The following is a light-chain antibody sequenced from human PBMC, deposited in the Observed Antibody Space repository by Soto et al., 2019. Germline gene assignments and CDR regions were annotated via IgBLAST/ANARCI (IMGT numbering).Light chain of an antibody. CDR2: GST. V-gene: IGLV1-40*01. Sequence: QSVLTQPPSLSGVPGQRVTISCTGSGSNIGAPYDVHWYQHLPGTAPKLLIYGSTNRPSGVPGRFSGSKSGTSASLAITGLQAEDEADYYCSSYAGSSNVFGTGTKVTVL. CDR1: GSNIGAPYD. J-gene: IGLJ1*01. CDR3: SSYAGSSNV.